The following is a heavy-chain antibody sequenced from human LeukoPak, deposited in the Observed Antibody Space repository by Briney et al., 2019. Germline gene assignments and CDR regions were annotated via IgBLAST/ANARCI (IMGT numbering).Heavy chain of an antibody. CDR3: AREADGAHNWYLDL. CDR2: ILNDGSAI. D-gene: IGHD4/OR15-4a*01. Sequence: GGSLRLSCAASGFTFSDYWMHWVRQVPGKGLVWVARILNDGSAITYADFVKGRFTISRDNAKNTLYLQMNSLRVEDTAVYYCAREADGAHNWYLDLWGRGTLVPVSS. CDR1: GFTFSDYW. V-gene: IGHV3-74*01. J-gene: IGHJ2*01.